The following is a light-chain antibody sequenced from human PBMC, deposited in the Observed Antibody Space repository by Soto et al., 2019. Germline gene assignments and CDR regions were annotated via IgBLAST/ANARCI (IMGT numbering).Light chain of an antibody. V-gene: IGKV3-15*01. J-gene: IGKJ1*01. CDR1: QSVSSN. CDR2: GAS. CDR3: QQYNNWPPT. Sequence: EIVMTQSPATLSVSPGERVTLSCRASQSVSSNLAWYQQKHGQAPRLLIHGASTRATGVPAWFSGSGSGTDYTLTISSLQFEDFAVYYCQQYNNWPPTFGQGTKVVIK.